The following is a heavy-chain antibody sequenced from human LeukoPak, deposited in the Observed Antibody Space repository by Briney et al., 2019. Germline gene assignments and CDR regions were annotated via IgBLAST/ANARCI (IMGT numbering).Heavy chain of an antibody. CDR2: IIPILGIA. D-gene: IGHD3-10*01. CDR1: GGTFSSYA. Sequence: GASVKVSCKASGGTFSSYAISWVRQAPGQGLEWMGRIIPILGIANYAQKFQGRVTITADKSTSTAYMELSSLRSEDTAVYYCAILPMVRGVIGYYFDYWGQGTLVTVSS. CDR3: AILPMVRGVIGYYFDY. V-gene: IGHV1-69*04. J-gene: IGHJ4*02.